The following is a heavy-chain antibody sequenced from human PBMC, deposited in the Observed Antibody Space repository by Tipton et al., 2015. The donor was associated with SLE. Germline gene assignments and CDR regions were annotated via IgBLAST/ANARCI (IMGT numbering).Heavy chain of an antibody. D-gene: IGHD1-26*01. V-gene: IGHV4-4*08. CDR1: GGSISTYF. Sequence: TLSLTCTVSGGSISTYFWSWIRQPPGKGLEWIGSIFSSGTTNYNPSLKSRVTISVDRSKNQFSLKLYSVTTADTAIYYCAKDGVGANWFDPWGQGILVSVSS. CDR3: AKDGVGANWFDP. J-gene: IGHJ5*02. CDR2: IFSSGTT.